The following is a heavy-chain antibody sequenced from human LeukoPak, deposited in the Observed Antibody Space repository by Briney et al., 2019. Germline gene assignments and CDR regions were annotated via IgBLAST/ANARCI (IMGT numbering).Heavy chain of an antibody. CDR3: ARGGAETMVREQDYGMDV. J-gene: IGHJ6*02. CDR2: IKQDGSEK. V-gene: IGHV3-7*01. CDR1: GFTFSSYW. Sequence: PGGSLRLSCAASGFTFSSYWMSWVRQAPGKGLEWVANIKQDGSEKYYVDSVKGRFTISRDNAKNSLYLQMNSLRAEDTAVYYCARGGAETMVREQDYGMDVWGQGTTVTVSS. D-gene: IGHD3-10*01.